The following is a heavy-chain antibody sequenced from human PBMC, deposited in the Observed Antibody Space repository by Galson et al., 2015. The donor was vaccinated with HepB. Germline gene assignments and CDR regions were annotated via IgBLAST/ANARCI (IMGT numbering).Heavy chain of an antibody. D-gene: IGHD2-8*02. V-gene: IGHV5-51*01. CDR1: GYTFGNYW. CDR3: ARHPSNCTGGHCYRMGYFDS. Sequence: QSGAEVKEPGASLRISCQGSGYTFGNYWIAWVRQMPGKSLEWMGVIYPGDSDIKYSPSFQGQVTISADKSITTAFLQWTSLKASDSGIYYCARHPSNCTGGHCYRMGYFDSWGQGTLVTVSS. CDR2: IYPGDSDI. J-gene: IGHJ4*02.